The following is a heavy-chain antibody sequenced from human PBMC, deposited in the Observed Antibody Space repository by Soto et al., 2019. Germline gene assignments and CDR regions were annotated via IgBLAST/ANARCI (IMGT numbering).Heavy chain of an antibody. V-gene: IGHV1-2*04. J-gene: IGHJ6*02. CDR1: GYTFTGYY. D-gene: IGHD2-2*01. Sequence: ASVKVSCKASGYTFTGYYMHCVRQAPGQGLEWMGWINPNSGGTNYAQKFQGWVTMTRDTSISTAYMELSRLRSDDTAVYYCARGDIVLVPAAETHYYYYYGMDVWGQGTTVTVSS. CDR3: ARGDIVLVPAAETHYYYYYGMDV. CDR2: INPNSGGT.